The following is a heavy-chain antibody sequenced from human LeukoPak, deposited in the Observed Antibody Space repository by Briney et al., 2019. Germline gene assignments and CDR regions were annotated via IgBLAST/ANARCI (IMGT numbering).Heavy chain of an antibody. D-gene: IGHD1-26*01. CDR1: GFTVNSNL. CDR3: ARGHRDSGSYTRGYFDY. V-gene: IGHV3-53*01. J-gene: IGHJ4*02. CDR2: IYGGDTT. Sequence: GGSLRLSCAASGFTVNSNLMGWVRQAPGKGLEWVSVIYGGDTTYYADSVKGRFTISRDISKNTLYFQMNSLRAEDTAVYYCARGHRDSGSYTRGYFDYWGQGTLVTVSS.